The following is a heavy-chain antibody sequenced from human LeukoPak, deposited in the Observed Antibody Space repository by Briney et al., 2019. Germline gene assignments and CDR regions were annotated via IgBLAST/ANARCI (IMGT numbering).Heavy chain of an antibody. V-gene: IGHV4-59*01. CDR2: IYYSGIT. CDR3: ARDLLNWFDP. J-gene: IGHJ5*02. CDR1: GASISSYY. Sequence: PSETLSLTCTVSGASISSYYWSWIRQPPGKGLEGIGYIYYSGITNYDPSLKSRVTISVDTSRNQFSLKLSSVTAADTAVYYCARDLLNWFDPWGQGTLVTVSS.